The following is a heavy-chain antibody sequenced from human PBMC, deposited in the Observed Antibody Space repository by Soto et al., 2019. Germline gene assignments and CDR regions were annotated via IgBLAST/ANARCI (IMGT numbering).Heavy chain of an antibody. CDR3: ARAGGDDYYYFDY. Sequence: ASVQVSCKASGYTFPSYYMHWVRQDPGQGLEWVGIINPSGGSTSYAQKFQGRVTMTRDTSTSTVYMELSSLRSEDTAVYYCARAGGDDYYYFDYWGQGTLVTVSS. J-gene: IGHJ4*02. CDR1: GYTFPSYY. D-gene: IGHD2-21*02. V-gene: IGHV1-46*03. CDR2: INPSGGST.